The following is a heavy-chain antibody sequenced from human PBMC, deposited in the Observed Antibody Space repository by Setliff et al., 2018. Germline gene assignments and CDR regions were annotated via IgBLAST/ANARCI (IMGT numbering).Heavy chain of an antibody. V-gene: IGHV1-18*01. Sequence: GASVKVSCKASGYTFTSYGISWVRQAPGQGLEWMGWISAYNGNTNYAQKLQGRVTMTTDTSTSTAYMELRSLRSDDTAVYYCATIGLDTAMITGVLFDFWGQGTLVTVSS. D-gene: IGHD5-18*01. CDR3: ATIGLDTAMITGVLFDF. CDR1: GYTFTSYG. J-gene: IGHJ4*02. CDR2: ISAYNGNT.